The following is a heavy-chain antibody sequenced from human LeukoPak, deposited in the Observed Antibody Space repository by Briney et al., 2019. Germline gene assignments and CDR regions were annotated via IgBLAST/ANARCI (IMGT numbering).Heavy chain of an antibody. CDR1: GYSFTSYW. J-gene: IGHJ3*02. CDR3: ARRSSRRYYYDSSGYYYEDAFDI. Sequence: GESLKISCKGSGYSFTSYWIGWVRQMPGKGLEWMGIIYPGDSDTRYSPSFQGQVTISADKSTSTAYLQWSSLKASDTAMYYCARRSSRRYYYDSSGYYYEDAFDIWGQGTMVTVSS. D-gene: IGHD3-22*01. V-gene: IGHV5-51*01. CDR2: IYPGDSDT.